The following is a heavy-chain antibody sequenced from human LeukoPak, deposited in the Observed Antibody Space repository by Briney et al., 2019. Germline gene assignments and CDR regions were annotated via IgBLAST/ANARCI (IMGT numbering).Heavy chain of an antibody. CDR3: ATQQGGNPGY. V-gene: IGHV3-74*01. Sequence: GGSLRLSCAASGLTFSSHWMHWVRQAPGKGLVWVSRITNDGSSTTYADSVKGRFTISRGNAKNMLYLQVNSLRAEDTAVYYCATQQGGNPGYLGQGTLVTVSS. J-gene: IGHJ4*02. D-gene: IGHD1-14*01. CDR2: ITNDGSST. CDR1: GLTFSSHW.